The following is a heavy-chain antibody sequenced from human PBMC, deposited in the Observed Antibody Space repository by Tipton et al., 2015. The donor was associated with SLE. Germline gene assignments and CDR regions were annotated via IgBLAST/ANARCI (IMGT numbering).Heavy chain of an antibody. J-gene: IGHJ6*03. CDR2: IYYTGTT. CDR1: GGSISSYY. V-gene: IGHV4-59*01. D-gene: IGHD7-27*01. CDR3: AREGLGTSYYYYMDV. Sequence: TLSLTCTVSGGSISSYYWSWIRQAPGKGLAWIGHIYYTGTTYYNPSLKSRLTLSMDTSKNTFSLKLSSVTAADTAVYYCAREGLGTSYYYYMDVWGKGTTVTVSS.